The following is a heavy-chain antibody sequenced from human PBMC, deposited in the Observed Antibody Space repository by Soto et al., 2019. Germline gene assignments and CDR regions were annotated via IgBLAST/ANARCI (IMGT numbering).Heavy chain of an antibody. CDR3: ARDRKWIDVYDILTGYYRHY. J-gene: IGHJ4*02. D-gene: IGHD3-9*01. Sequence: PGGSLRLSCAASGFTFSSYSMNWVRQAPGKGLEWVSSISSSSSYIYYADSVKGRFTISRDNAKNSLYLQMNSLRAEDTAVYYCARDRKWIDVYDILTGYYRHYWGQGTLVTVSS. CDR2: ISSSSSYI. CDR1: GFTFSSYS. V-gene: IGHV3-21*01.